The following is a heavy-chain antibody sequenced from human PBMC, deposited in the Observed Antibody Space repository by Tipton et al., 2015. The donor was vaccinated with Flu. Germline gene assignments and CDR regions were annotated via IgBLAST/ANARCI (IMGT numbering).Heavy chain of an antibody. V-gene: IGHV1-69*01. J-gene: IGHJ6*02. Sequence: QLVQSGAEVKKPGSSVKVSCKASGGTFSSYAISWVRQAPGQGLEWMGGIIPIFGTANYAQKFQGRVTVTADESTSTAYMELSSLRSEDPAVYYCASNGDYGAHYYGMDVWGQGSTVTVSS. CDR1: GGTFSSYA. CDR3: ASNGDYGAHYYGMDV. CDR2: IIPIFGTA. D-gene: IGHD4-17*01.